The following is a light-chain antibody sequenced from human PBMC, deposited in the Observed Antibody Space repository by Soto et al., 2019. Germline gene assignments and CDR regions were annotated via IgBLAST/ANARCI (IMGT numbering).Light chain of an antibody. Sequence: EIVMTQSPATLSVSPGERATLSCRATQSVSSSFLAWYQQRPGQAPRLLIFGASNRATGIPDRFSGSGSGTDFSLTISRLEPEDCAVYYCQQYGNSITFGGGTKVDIK. CDR1: QSVSSSF. J-gene: IGKJ4*01. CDR2: GAS. CDR3: QQYGNSIT. V-gene: IGKV3-20*01.